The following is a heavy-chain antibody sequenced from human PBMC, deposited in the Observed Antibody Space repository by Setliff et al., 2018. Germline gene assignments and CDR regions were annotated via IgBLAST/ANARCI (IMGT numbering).Heavy chain of an antibody. CDR2: INPSGGGT. V-gene: IGHV1-46*03. J-gene: IGHJ3*02. CDR3: ARVYLAGSGWDKANALDI. D-gene: IGHD6-19*01. Sequence: GASVKVSCKASGYAFTNYYIHWVRQAPGQGLEWMGLINPSGGGTIYARKFQGRVTMARETSTSTVYMELSGLRSEDTAVYYCARVYLAGSGWDKANALDIWGQGTMVTVSS. CDR1: GYAFTNYY.